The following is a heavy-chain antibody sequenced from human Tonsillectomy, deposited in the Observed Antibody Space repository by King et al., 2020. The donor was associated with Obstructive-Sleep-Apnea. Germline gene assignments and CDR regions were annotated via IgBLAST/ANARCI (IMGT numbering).Heavy chain of an antibody. CDR1: GFTVSSNY. Sequence: VQLVESGGGLVQPGGSLRLSCAASGFTVSSNYMSWVRQAPGKGLEWVSVIYSGGSTYYADSVKGRFTISRDNSKNTLYLQMNSLRAEDTAVYYCARSVLGYGSGSYSTTEYYYYGMDVWGQGTTVTVSS. CDR2: IYSGGST. D-gene: IGHD3-10*01. V-gene: IGHV3-66*01. CDR3: ARSVLGYGSGSYSTTEYYYYGMDV. J-gene: IGHJ6*02.